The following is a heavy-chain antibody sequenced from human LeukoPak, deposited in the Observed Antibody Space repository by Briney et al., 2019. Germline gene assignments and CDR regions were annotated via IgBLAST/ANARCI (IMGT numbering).Heavy chain of an antibody. CDR3: ARVRHYDLNWFDP. D-gene: IGHD3-3*01. V-gene: IGHV1-69*13. CDR1: GGTFSSYA. J-gene: IGHJ5*02. Sequence: ASVKVSCKASGGTFSSYAISWVRQAPGQGLELMGGIIPIFGTANYAQKFQGRVTITADESTSTAYMELSSLRSEDTAVYYCARVRHYDLNWFDPWGQGTLVTVSS. CDR2: IIPIFGTA.